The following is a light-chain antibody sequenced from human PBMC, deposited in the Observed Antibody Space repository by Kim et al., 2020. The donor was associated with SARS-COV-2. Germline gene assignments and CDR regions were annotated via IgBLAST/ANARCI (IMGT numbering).Light chain of an antibody. CDR2: AAS. Sequence: TSVGSRVIITCRASQDISRWLVWYQQKPGTAPKLLIYAASSLQSGVPSRFSGSGSGTDFTLTINSLQPEDFGTYYCQQGNSFPLTFGGGTKVDIK. V-gene: IGKV1-12*01. J-gene: IGKJ4*01. CDR1: QDISRW. CDR3: QQGNSFPLT.